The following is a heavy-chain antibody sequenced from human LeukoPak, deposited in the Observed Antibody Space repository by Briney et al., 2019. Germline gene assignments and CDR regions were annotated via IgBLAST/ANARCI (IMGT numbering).Heavy chain of an antibody. Sequence: ASVKVSCKASGYTFTGQFIHWLRQAPGQGLEWMGWIDPPSGTPHYAQKFQDAVTLTRDTSIGTAYMEVHRLQPDDTAVYYCARSGFSTGFYLDFLGPGTLISVSS. J-gene: IGHJ4*02. CDR1: GYTFTGQF. CDR2: IDPPSGTP. D-gene: IGHD6-19*01. CDR3: ARSGFSTGFYLDF. V-gene: IGHV1-2*02.